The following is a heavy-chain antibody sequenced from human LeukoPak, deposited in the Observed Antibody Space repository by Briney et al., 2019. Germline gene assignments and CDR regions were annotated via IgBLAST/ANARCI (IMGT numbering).Heavy chain of an antibody. D-gene: IGHD2-21*01. CDR1: GFTFSNYV. CDR3: AKSPVGMIVAEYYFDY. V-gene: IGHV3-23*01. Sequence: PPGGSLRLSCAASGFTFSNYVMSWVRQAPGKGLEWVSGISGGAGSTRYADSVKGRFTISRDNSKNTLYLQMNSLGAEDTAVYYCAKSPVGMIVAEYYFDYWGQGTLVTVSS. CDR2: ISGGAGST. J-gene: IGHJ4*02.